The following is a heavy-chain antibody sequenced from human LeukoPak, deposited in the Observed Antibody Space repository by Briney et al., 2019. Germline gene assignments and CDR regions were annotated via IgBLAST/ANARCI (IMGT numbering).Heavy chain of an antibody. CDR3: ARGSAAAGFDY. Sequence: GGSLRLSCAASGFTFSSYSMNWVRQAPGKGLEWVSYISSSSSTIYYADSVKGRFTISRDNAKNSLYLQMDSLRAEDTAVYYYARGSAAAGFDYWGQGTLVTVSS. J-gene: IGHJ4*02. CDR1: GFTFSSYS. V-gene: IGHV3-48*01. CDR2: ISSSSSTI. D-gene: IGHD6-13*01.